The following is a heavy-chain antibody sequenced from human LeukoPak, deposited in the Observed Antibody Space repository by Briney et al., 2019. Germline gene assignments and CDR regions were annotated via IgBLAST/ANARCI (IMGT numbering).Heavy chain of an antibody. CDR2: IYTSGST. V-gene: IGHV4-4*07. Sequence: SETLSLTCTVSGGSISSYYWSWIRQPAGKGLEWIGRIYTSGSTNYNPSLKSRVTMSVDTSKNQFSLKLSSVTAADTAVYYCARDTRGVGNYYYGMDVWGQGTTVTVSS. D-gene: IGHD1-26*01. J-gene: IGHJ6*02. CDR3: ARDTRGVGNYYYGMDV. CDR1: GGSISSYY.